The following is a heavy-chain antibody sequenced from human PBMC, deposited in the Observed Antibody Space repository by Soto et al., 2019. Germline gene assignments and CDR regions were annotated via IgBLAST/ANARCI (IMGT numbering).Heavy chain of an antibody. Sequence: QVQLVQSGAEVKKPGASVKVSCKASGDTFTDYYIHWVRQAPGQGLEWMGTVNPSGGHTTYAQHSLGRMTMTRDTSTSTLHMQPASLTAEDHAIYCCERGGHVVVVPAALDYWGQGTLVTVSS. CDR1: GDTFTDYY. D-gene: IGHD2-21*02. CDR3: ERGGHVVVVPAALDY. V-gene: IGHV1-46*01. J-gene: IGHJ4*02. CDR2: VNPSGGHT.